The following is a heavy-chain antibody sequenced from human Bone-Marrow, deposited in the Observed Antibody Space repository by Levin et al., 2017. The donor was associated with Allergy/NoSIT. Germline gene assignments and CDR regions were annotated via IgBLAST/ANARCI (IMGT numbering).Heavy chain of an antibody. CDR2: LSSTSSYT. CDR3: ARGRVATPLPFDF. CDR1: GFIFSDFY. D-gene: IGHD5-12*01. J-gene: IGHJ4*02. V-gene: IGHV3-11*05. Sequence: LSLTCAASGFIFSDFYMTWIRQAPGKGLEWVAHLSSTSSYTSYADSVKGRFTISRDNAKSSLYLQLSSLRAEDTAVYYCARGRVATPLPFDFWGQGTLVTVSS.